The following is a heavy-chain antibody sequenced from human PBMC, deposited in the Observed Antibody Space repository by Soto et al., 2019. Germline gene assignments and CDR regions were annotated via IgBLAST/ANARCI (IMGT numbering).Heavy chain of an antibody. Sequence: EVQLVESGGGLVQPGGSLRLSCAASGVTLSTYWMHWVRQVPGKGLVWVSRISSGGTYTNYADSVKGRFTISRDSARNTLFLQMSYLTGEDTAVYYCARTFVDGMAGFGPWGQGTLVTVSS. J-gene: IGHJ5*02. CDR1: GVTLSTYW. CDR2: ISSGGTYT. CDR3: ARTFVDGMAGFGP. V-gene: IGHV3-74*01. D-gene: IGHD6-19*01.